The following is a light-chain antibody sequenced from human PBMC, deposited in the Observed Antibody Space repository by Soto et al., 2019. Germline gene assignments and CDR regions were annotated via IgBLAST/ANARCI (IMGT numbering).Light chain of an antibody. Sequence: QSVLTQPPSASGTPGQRVTISCSGSSSNIGSHNIYWYQKLPGTAPQLLIYKNNQRPSGVPDRFSGSKSGTSASLAISGLRSEDEADYYCAVWDDSLSGRVFGGGTKLTVL. V-gene: IGLV1-47*01. J-gene: IGLJ2*01. CDR2: KNN. CDR1: SSNIGSHN. CDR3: AVWDDSLSGRV.